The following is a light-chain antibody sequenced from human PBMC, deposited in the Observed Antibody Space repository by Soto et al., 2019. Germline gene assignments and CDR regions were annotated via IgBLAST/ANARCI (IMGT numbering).Light chain of an antibody. J-gene: IGKJ3*01. CDR2: AAS. V-gene: IGKV3-20*01. CDR3: QQHGSWGIT. Sequence: EIVLTQSPDNQYLYPGESATPSCRVSQSVSSNSLAWHQQKPGQAPRLLMYAASSRAAGIPDRFSGSGSGTDFTLTISRLEPEDFAVYYCQQHGSWGITFGPGTKVDIK. CDR1: QSVSSNS.